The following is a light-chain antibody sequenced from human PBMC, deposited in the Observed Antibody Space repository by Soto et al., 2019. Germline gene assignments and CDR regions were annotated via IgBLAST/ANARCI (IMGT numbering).Light chain of an antibody. CDR1: SSDVGGYNY. CDR3: TSSTSSSTYV. J-gene: IGLJ1*01. CDR2: EVS. V-gene: IGLV2-14*01. Sequence: QSALTQPASVSGSPGQSITISCTGTSSDVGGYNYVSWYQQHPSKAPKLMIYEVSNRPSGVSDRFSGSRSGNMASLTISGLQAEEEADYYWTSSTSSSTYVFGTGTKLTVL.